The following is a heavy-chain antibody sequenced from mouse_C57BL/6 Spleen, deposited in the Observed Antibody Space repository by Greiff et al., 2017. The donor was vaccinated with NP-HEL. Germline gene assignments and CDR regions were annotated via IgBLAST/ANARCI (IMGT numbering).Heavy chain of an antibody. Sequence: QVQLQQSGPELVKPGASVKISCKASGYAFSSSWMNWVKQRPGKGLEWIGRIYPGDGDTNYNGKFKGKATLTADKSSSTAYMQLSSLTSEDSAVYFCARGGDYYGNYWGQGTTLTASS. J-gene: IGHJ2*01. CDR1: GYAFSSSW. CDR3: ARGGDYYGNY. D-gene: IGHD1-1*01. V-gene: IGHV1-82*01. CDR2: IYPGDGDT.